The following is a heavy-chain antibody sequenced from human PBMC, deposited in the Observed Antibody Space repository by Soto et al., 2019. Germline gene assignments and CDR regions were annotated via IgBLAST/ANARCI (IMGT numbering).Heavy chain of an antibody. J-gene: IGHJ4*02. CDR1: GFTFDDYG. CDR3: VRGASLNFDY. D-gene: IGHD1-26*01. V-gene: IGHV3-20*03. CDR2: VNWNGGST. Sequence: EVQLVESGGGVLRPGGSLRLYYAASGFTFDDYGMSWARQAPGKGLEWVSGVNWNGGSTGYADSVKGRFTISRDNAKNSLYLQMNSLRAEHTAFYYCVRGASLNFDYWGQGTLVTVSS.